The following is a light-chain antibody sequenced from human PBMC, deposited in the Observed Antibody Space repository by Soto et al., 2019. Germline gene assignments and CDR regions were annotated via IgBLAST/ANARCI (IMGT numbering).Light chain of an antibody. V-gene: IGKV3-20*01. CDR1: LSVSSSY. CDR2: GAS. CDR3: QQYGSSLYT. J-gene: IGKJ2*01. Sequence: ESVLTQSPGALYLSPGVRATLSCRASLSVSSSYLAWYQQKPGQAPRLLIYGASSRATGIPDRFSGSGSGTDFTLTISRLEPEDFAVYYCQQYGSSLYTFGQGTKLEIK.